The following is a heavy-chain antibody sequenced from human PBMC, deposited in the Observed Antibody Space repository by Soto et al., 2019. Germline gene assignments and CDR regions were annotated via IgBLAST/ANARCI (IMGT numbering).Heavy chain of an antibody. CDR1: GGTFSSYA. V-gene: IGHV1-69*13. CDR2: IIPIFGTA. Sequence: SVKVSCKASGGTFSSYAISWVRQAPGQGPEWMGGIIPIFGTANYAQKFQGRVTITADESTSTAYMELSSLRSEDTAVYYCALTTHIVATLYFDYWGQGTLVTVSS. CDR3: ALTTHIVATLYFDY. D-gene: IGHD5-12*01. J-gene: IGHJ4*02.